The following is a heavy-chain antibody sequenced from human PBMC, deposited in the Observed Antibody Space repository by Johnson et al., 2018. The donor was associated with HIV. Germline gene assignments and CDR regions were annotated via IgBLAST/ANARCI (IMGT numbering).Heavy chain of an antibody. CDR2: ISSSGSTI. J-gene: IGHJ3*02. Sequence: QVQLVESGGGVVRPGGSLRLSCAASGFTFSDYYMSWIRQAPGKGLEWVSYISSSGSTIYYADSVKGRFTISRDNAKNSLYLQMNSLRAEDTAVDYCAKVRRAVYGFDIWGQGTMVTVSS. CDR1: GFTFSDYY. V-gene: IGHV3-11*04. CDR3: AKVRRAVYGFDI.